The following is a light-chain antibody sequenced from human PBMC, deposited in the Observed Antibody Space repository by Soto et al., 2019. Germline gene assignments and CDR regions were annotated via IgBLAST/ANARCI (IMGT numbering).Light chain of an antibody. Sequence: QSVLTQPTSVSGAPGQEVTISCTGSSSNIGATSDVHWYQQPPGAAPKLLIFVNTNRPSGVPDRFSGSKSGTSASLAITGLQADDEADYYCQSYDAALRAGVFGGGTKLTVL. CDR1: SSNIGATSD. V-gene: IGLV1-40*01. CDR3: QSYDAALRAGV. J-gene: IGLJ3*02. CDR2: VNT.